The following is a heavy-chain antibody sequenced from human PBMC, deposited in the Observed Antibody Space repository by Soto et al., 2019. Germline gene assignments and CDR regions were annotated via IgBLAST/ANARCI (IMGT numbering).Heavy chain of an antibody. CDR3: TRDASRDSSARGWFDP. CDR2: IGSNSAYI. CDR1: GFTFRSFT. V-gene: IGHV3-21*01. J-gene: IGHJ5*02. D-gene: IGHD6-13*01. Sequence: GGSLRLSCAASGFTFRSFTMNWVRQAPGKGLEWVSTIGSNSAYIYYTDALRGRFTISRDNAKNSLHLQMNSLRAEDTAVYYCTRDASRDSSARGWFDPWGPGTLVTVSS.